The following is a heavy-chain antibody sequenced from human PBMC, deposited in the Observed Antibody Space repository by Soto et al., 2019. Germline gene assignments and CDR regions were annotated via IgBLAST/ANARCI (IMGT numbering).Heavy chain of an antibody. CDR3: SIGSWSAETFDV. D-gene: IGHD2-2*01. CDR1: GGTFSTYT. V-gene: IGHV1-69*02. Sequence: QVHLEQSGAEVKKPGSSVKVSCKAAGGTFSTYTLIWVRQAPGQGLEWMGRIIPMLTVTNSAQKFQGRVNLTADKSTSTALMELTSLTSDDTAVYYCSIGSWSAETFDVWGQGTMVTVSS. J-gene: IGHJ3*01. CDR2: IIPMLTVT.